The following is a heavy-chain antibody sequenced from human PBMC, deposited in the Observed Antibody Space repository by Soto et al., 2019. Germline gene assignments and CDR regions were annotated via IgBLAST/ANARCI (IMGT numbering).Heavy chain of an antibody. Sequence: EVQVLESGGGLVQPGGSLRLSCAGSGFTFSKYGMNWVRQAPGKGLEWVSGVRSDEDTTYNAESVKGRFTVSRDPSKNTVYFPMNSLRVEDTAVYYCAKGKGIGATPDGANSWGQGTLVTVSP. CDR1: GFTFSKYG. J-gene: IGHJ4*02. D-gene: IGHD1-26*01. V-gene: IGHV3-23*01. CDR2: VRSDEDTT. CDR3: AKGKGIGATPDGANS.